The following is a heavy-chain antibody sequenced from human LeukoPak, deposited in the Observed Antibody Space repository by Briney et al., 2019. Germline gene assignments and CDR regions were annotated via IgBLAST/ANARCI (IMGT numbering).Heavy chain of an antibody. D-gene: IGHD6-6*01. CDR2: IWYDGSNN. CDR1: GVTFSSYG. Sequence: SGGSLRLSCAASGVTFSSYGVHWVRQAPGKGLEWGAVIWYDGSNNYYADSVKGRFTISRDNSKNTLYLQMNSLRAEDTAVYYCARAPGDSSSYADYWGQGTLVTVSS. CDR3: ARAPGDSSSYADY. J-gene: IGHJ4*02. V-gene: IGHV3-33*01.